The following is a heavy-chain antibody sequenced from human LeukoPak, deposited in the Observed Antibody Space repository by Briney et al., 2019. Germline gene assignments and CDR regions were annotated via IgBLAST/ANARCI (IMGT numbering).Heavy chain of an antibody. D-gene: IGHD6-19*01. CDR2: ISWDGGST. CDR3: ARSTEIAVAGYWYFDL. J-gene: IGHJ2*01. Sequence: GGSLRLSCAASGFTFYDYAMHWVRHAPGKGLEWVSLISWDGGSTYYADSVKGRFTISRDNSKNSLYLQMNSLRAEDTALYYCARSTEIAVAGYWYFDLWGRGTLVTVSS. CDR1: GFTFYDYA. V-gene: IGHV3-43D*03.